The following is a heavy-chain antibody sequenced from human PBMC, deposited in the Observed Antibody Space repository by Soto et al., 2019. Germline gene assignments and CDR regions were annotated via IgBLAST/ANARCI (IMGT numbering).Heavy chain of an antibody. CDR2: IYYSGST. Sequence: WKTLSLTCTVSGGSISSSSYYWGWIRQPPGKGLEWIGSIYYSGSTYYNPSLKSRVTISVDTSKNQFSLKLSSVTAADTAVYYCASPKIAFYNWFDPWGQGTLVTVSS. J-gene: IGHJ5*02. D-gene: IGHD3-3*02. V-gene: IGHV4-39*01. CDR1: GGSISSSSYY. CDR3: ASPKIAFYNWFDP.